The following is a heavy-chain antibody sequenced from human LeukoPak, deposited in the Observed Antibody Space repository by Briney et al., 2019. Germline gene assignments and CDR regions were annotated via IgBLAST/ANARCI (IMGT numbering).Heavy chain of an antibody. CDR2: IKSKTDGGTT. Sequence: GGSLRLSCAASGFTFSNAWMSWVRQAPGKGLEWVGRIKSKTDGGTTDYAAPVKGRFTISRDDSKNTLYLQMNSLKTEDTAVYYCVGGGSYGHFDYWGQGTLVTVSS. J-gene: IGHJ4*02. D-gene: IGHD5-18*01. V-gene: IGHV3-15*01. CDR1: GFTFSNAW. CDR3: VGGGSYGHFDY.